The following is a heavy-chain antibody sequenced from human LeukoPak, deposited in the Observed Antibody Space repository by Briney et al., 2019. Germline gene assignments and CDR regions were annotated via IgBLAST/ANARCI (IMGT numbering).Heavy chain of an antibody. V-gene: IGHV6-1*01. CDR2: TYYRSKWYN. CDR3: ARIRYDSLGYLDH. CDR1: GDSVSSNSAA. Sequence: SQTLSLTCAISGDSVSSNSAAWNWIRQSPSRGLEWLGRTYYRSKWYNDYAISVKSRITINPDTSKNQFSLKLSSVTAADTAVYYCARIRYDSLGYLDHWGQGILVTVSS. J-gene: IGHJ4*02. D-gene: IGHD3-22*01.